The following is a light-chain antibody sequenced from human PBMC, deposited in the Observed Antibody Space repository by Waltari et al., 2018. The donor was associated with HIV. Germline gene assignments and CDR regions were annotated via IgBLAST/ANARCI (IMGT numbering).Light chain of an antibody. CDR3: QSSDKNMKSVV. Sequence: SFALTQPLSVPVSPGPTARITCSGDAFSKRYAYWYQQKAGQAPLFIIYKDSERPSGVPERFSASSSGTTVTLTINGVLAEDEADYYCQSSDKNMKSVVFGGGTKLTVL. J-gene: IGLJ2*01. CDR2: KDS. CDR1: AFSKRY. V-gene: IGLV3-25*03.